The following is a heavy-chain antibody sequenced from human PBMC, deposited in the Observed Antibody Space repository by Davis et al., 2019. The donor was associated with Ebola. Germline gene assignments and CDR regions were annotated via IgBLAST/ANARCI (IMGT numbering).Heavy chain of an antibody. CDR2: ISYDGSNK. CDR3: ARANTRYCSSTSCLLAFDI. V-gene: IGHV3-30-3*01. CDR1: GFTFSSYA. J-gene: IGHJ3*02. D-gene: IGHD2-2*01. Sequence: PGGSLRLSCAASGFTFSSYAMHWVRQAPGKGLEWVAVISYDGSNKYYADSVKGRFTISRDNSKNTLYLQMNSLRAEDTAVYYCARANTRYCSSTSCLLAFDIWGQGTMVTVSS.